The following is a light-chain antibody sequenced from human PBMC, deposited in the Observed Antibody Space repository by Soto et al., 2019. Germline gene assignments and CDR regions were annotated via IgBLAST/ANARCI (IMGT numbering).Light chain of an antibody. CDR3: GTWDSSLSAYV. CDR2: ENN. Sequence: QSVLTQPPSVSAAPGQKVTISCSGSSSNVGNNYVSWYQQLRGTAPKLLIYENNKRPSGIPDRFSGSKSGTSATLGITGLQTGDEADYYCGTWDSSLSAYVFGTGTKLTVL. J-gene: IGLJ1*01. V-gene: IGLV1-51*02. CDR1: SSNVGNNY.